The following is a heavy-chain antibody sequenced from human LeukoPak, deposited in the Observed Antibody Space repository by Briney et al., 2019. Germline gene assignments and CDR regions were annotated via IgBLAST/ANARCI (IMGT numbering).Heavy chain of an antibody. CDR3: ARLGLAGGAFDM. J-gene: IGHJ3*02. CDR2: INHSGST. Sequence: SETLSLTCAVYGGSFSGYYWSWIRQPPGKGLEWIGDINHSGSTNYNPSLKSRVTISVDTSKNQFSLKLSSVTAADTAVYYCARLGLAGGAFDMWGQGTMVTVSS. CDR1: GGSFSGYY. V-gene: IGHV4-34*01. D-gene: IGHD6-19*01.